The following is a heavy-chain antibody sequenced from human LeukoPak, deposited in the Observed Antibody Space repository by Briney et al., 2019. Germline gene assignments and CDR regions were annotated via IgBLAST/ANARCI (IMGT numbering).Heavy chain of an antibody. J-gene: IGHJ3*02. CDR3: ARAQDYDSSGYVDAFDM. D-gene: IGHD3-22*01. CDR2: IWYDGSKK. Sequence: GGSLRLSCSASGXTFSIYGMHWVRQAPGKGLEWVAVIWYDGSKKYYADSVKGRFTISRDNSKNTLYLQMNSLRVEDTAVYYCARAQDYDSSGYVDAFDMWGQGTMVTVSS. V-gene: IGHV3-33*01. CDR1: GXTFSIYG.